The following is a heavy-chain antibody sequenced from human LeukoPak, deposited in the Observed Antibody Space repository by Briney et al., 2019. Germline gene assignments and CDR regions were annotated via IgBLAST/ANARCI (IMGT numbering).Heavy chain of an antibody. Sequence: GGSLRLSCAASGFTVSSKYISWVRQAPGKGLEWVSVIYSGNNTYYVDSVKGRFTISRDNSKNTLYLQMNSLRAEDTAVYYCARVRGSYYFDYWGQGTLVTVPS. D-gene: IGHD3-10*01. CDR1: GFTVSSKY. J-gene: IGHJ4*02. CDR3: ARVRGSYYFDY. V-gene: IGHV3-66*01. CDR2: IYSGNNT.